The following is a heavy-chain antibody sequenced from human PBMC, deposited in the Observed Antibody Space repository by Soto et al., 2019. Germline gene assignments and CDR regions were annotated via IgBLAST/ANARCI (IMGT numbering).Heavy chain of an antibody. CDR2: ISSSSSYI. Sequence: GGSLRLSCAASGFTFSSYSMNWVRQAPGKGLEWVSSISSSSSYIYYADSVKGRFTISRDNAKNSLYLQMNSLRAEDTAVYYCAREALVVVAATRGAFDIWGQGTMVTVSS. J-gene: IGHJ3*02. CDR3: AREALVVVAATRGAFDI. V-gene: IGHV3-21*01. D-gene: IGHD2-15*01. CDR1: GFTFSSYS.